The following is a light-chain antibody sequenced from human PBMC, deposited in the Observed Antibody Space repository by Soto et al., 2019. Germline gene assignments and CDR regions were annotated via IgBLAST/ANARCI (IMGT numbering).Light chain of an antibody. CDR2: EVN. CDR1: SSDVGGYNY. CDR3: SSYRSGSTYV. V-gene: IGLV2-14*01. J-gene: IGLJ1*01. Sequence: QSALTQPASVSGSPGQSITISCTGTSSDVGGYNYVSWYQQHPGKAPKVMIYEVNYRPSGVSNRFSASKSGNTASLIISGLQAEDEADYFCSSYRSGSTYVFGTGTKVTVL.